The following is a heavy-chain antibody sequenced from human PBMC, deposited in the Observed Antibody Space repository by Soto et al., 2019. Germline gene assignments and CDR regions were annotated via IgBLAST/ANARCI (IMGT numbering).Heavy chain of an antibody. D-gene: IGHD3-3*01. CDR2: IVPMLGTS. J-gene: IGHJ4*02. Sequence: QERLVQSGAEVRKPGSSVKVSCKVTGGTSTRYAINWVRQAPGQGLEWMGGIVPMLGTSKYAQKFQGRVTITADTSTNIAYMELRSLISEDTAVYYCNRGSEYDFWSGYLWGQGTLVSVSS. CDR3: NRGSEYDFWSGYL. V-gene: IGHV1-69*06. CDR1: GGTSTRYA.